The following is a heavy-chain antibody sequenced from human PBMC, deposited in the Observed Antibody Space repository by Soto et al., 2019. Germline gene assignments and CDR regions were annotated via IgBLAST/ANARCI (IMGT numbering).Heavy chain of an antibody. CDR1: GGSISSGGYS. CDR2: IYHSGST. CDR3: ARGGDEVGYGMDV. Sequence: QLQLQESGSGLVKPSQTLSLTCAVSGGSISSGGYSWSWIRQPPGKGLEWIGYIYHSGSTYYNPSLKSRVTTPVDRSMNQFSLKLSSVTAADTAVYYCARGGDEVGYGMDVWGQGTTVTVSS. D-gene: IGHD2-15*01. V-gene: IGHV4-30-2*01. J-gene: IGHJ6*02.